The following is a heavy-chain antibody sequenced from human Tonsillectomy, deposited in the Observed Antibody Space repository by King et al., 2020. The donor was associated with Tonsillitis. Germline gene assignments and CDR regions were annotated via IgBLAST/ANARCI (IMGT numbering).Heavy chain of an antibody. CDR3: ARPGRYCSGGQCYTPYSFDS. Sequence: QVQLVESGGGVVQPGRSLRLSCEASGFTFSRYAMHWVRQAPGKGLEWVALIWYDGSDVYYSDSVKGRFTISKDNSKNTLYLQMNSLRAEDTAVYYCARPGRYCSGGQCYTPYSFDSWGQGTLVTVSS. D-gene: IGHD2-8*02. V-gene: IGHV3-33*01. CDR1: GFTFSRYA. J-gene: IGHJ4*02. CDR2: IWYDGSDV.